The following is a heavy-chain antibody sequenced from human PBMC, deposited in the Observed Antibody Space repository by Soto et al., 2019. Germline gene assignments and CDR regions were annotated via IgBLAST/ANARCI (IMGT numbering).Heavy chain of an antibody. D-gene: IGHD5-18*01. Sequence: EVQLVESGGGLVKPGGSLRLSCAASGFTFSSHSMNWVRQAPGKGLEWVSSITSSSSSIYYADSVKGRFTISRDNAKNSLFRQMNSLRAEDTAVYYCARSMSGFSYGKSDYWGQGTLVIVSS. CDR3: ARSMSGFSYGKSDY. CDR1: GFTFSSHS. V-gene: IGHV3-21*01. J-gene: IGHJ4*02. CDR2: ITSSSSSI.